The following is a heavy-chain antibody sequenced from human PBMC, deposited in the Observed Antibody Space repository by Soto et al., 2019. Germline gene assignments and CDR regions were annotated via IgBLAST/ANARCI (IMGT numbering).Heavy chain of an antibody. CDR1: GYSFTNYW. CDR3: ARLSTDDYGGHYYYYGMDV. Sequence: GESLKISCKGSGYSFTNYWIGWVRQMPGKGLEWMGIIFPGDSDTRYSPSFQGQVTISADKSISTAYLQWSSLQASDTAMFYCARLSTDDYGGHYYYYGMDVWGQGTTVTSP. V-gene: IGHV5-51*01. J-gene: IGHJ6*02. CDR2: IFPGDSDT. D-gene: IGHD4-17*01.